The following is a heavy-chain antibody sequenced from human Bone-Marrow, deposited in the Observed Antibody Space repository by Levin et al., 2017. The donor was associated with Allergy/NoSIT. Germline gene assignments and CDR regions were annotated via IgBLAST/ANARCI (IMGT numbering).Heavy chain of an antibody. V-gene: IGHV5-10-1*01. D-gene: IGHD2-15*01. CDR3: ARLLCSGGSCAFDY. J-gene: IGHJ4*02. CDR2: IDPSDSYT. CDR1: GYSFTSYW. Sequence: PAASVKVSCKGSGYSFTSYWISWVRQMPGKGLEWMGRIDPSDSYTNYSPSFQGHVTISADKSISTAYLQWSSLKASDTAMYYCARLLCSGGSCAFDYWGQGTLVTVSS.